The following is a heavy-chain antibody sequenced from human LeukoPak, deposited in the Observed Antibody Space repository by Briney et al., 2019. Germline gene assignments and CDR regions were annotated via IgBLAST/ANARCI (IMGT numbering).Heavy chain of an antibody. J-gene: IGHJ4*02. CDR2: IYHSGST. Sequence: PSETLSLTCIVSGYSISSGYYWGWIRQPPGKGLEWIGSIYHSGSTYYNPSLNSRVTISVDTSKNQFSLKLSSVTAADTAVYYCARDSSSSYYVDYWGQGTLVTVSS. CDR3: ARDSSSSYYVDY. D-gene: IGHD6-6*01. CDR1: GYSISSGYY. V-gene: IGHV4-38-2*02.